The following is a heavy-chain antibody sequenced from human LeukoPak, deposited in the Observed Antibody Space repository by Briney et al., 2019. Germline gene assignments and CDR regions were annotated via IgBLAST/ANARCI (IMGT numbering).Heavy chain of an antibody. D-gene: IGHD3-10*01. CDR1: GYTFTGYY. CDR3: ARDFSWFGELFGYCYGMDV. CDR2: INPNSGGT. J-gene: IGHJ6*02. Sequence: ASVKVSCKASGYTFTGYYMHWVRQAPGQGLEWMGWINPNSGGTNYAQKFQGRVTMTRDTSISTAYMELSRLRSDDTAVYYCARDFSWFGELFGYCYGMDVWGQGTTVTVSS. V-gene: IGHV1-2*02.